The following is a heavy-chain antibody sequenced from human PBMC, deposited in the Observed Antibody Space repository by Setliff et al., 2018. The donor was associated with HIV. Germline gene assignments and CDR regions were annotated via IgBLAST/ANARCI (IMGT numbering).Heavy chain of an antibody. CDR3: AREMAATAHPDDPYFQH. V-gene: IGHV3-23*01. CDR1: GFTFSNYA. Sequence: RGSLRLSCVASGFTFSNYAMNWVRQAPGKGLEWVAGMSGSDNTTFYADSVKGRFTVSRDNSKKTLYRVMDSLRAEDTAVYYCAREMAATAHPDDPYFQHWGQGTLVTVSS. J-gene: IGHJ1*01. D-gene: IGHD6-13*01. CDR2: MSGSDNTT.